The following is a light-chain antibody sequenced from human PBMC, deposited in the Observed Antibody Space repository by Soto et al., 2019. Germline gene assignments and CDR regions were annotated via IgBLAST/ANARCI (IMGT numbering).Light chain of an antibody. CDR1: QSVLHSSNKKNY. CDR3: AHSYTTPPYT. J-gene: IGKJ2*01. CDR2: WAS. Sequence: DIVMTQSPDSLAVSLGERATINCKSRQSVLHSSNKKNYLAWYQQKPGQPPKLLIYWASTRESGFPDRFSGSGSGTEFNLTIGSQQDEDVSVYSSAHSYTTPPYTLGQGTNMEIK. V-gene: IGKV4-1*01.